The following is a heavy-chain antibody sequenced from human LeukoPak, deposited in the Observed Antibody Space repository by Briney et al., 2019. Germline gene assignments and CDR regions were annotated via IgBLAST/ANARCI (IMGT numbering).Heavy chain of an antibody. D-gene: IGHD1-14*01. V-gene: IGHV4-30-2*01. CDR2: IYHSGST. J-gene: IGHJ4*02. CDR3: ARFLQAPVPENYYFDY. Sequence: PSETLSLTCAVSGGSISSGGYSWSWIRQTPGKGLEWIGYIYHSGSTNYNPSLKSRVTISVDTSKNQFSLKLSSVTAADTAVYYCARFLQAPVPENYYFDYWGQGTLVTVSS. CDR1: GGSISSGGYS.